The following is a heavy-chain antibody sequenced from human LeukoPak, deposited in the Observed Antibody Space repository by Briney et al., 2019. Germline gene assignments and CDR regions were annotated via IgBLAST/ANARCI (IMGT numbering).Heavy chain of an antibody. CDR1: GYTLTELS. D-gene: IGHD3-16*01. CDR2: FDPEDGET. Sequence: ASVKVSCKVSGYTLTELSMHWVRQAPGKGLEWMGGFDPEDGETIYAQKFQGRVTMTEDTSTDTAYMELSSLRSEDTAVYYCATEYLGGGVYYYYMDVWGKGTTVTVSS. V-gene: IGHV1-24*01. J-gene: IGHJ6*03. CDR3: ATEYLGGGVYYYYMDV.